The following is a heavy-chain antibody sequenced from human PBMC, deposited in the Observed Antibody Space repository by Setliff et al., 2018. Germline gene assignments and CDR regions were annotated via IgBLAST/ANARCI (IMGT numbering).Heavy chain of an antibody. V-gene: IGHV4-34*01. J-gene: IGHJ4*02. CDR2: INHSGST. Sequence: SETLSLTCAVYGGSFSGYYWSWIHQPPGKGLEWIGEINHSGSTNYNPSLKSRVTISVDTSKNQFSLKLSSVTAADTAVYYCVRTPDGFLGDGYNLNTLGYFDSWGQGTLVTVSS. CDR3: VRTPDGFLGDGYNLNTLGYFDS. CDR1: GGSFSGYY. D-gene: IGHD3-3*01.